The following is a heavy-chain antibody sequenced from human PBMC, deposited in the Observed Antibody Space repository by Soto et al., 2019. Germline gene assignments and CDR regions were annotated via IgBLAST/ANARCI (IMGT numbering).Heavy chain of an antibody. CDR1: GFTFSTYG. D-gene: IGHD3-16*02. V-gene: IGHV3-30*18. J-gene: IGHJ4*02. Sequence: QVQLVESGGGVVQPGRSPRLSCAASGFTFSTYGMHWVRQAPGKGLEWVAGISFDGNIQYYADSVKGRFTISRDNSKNTLYLQMDSLRAEDTAVYYCAKVSEGSMITFGGVIAYWGQGTLVTVSS. CDR3: AKVSEGSMITFGGVIAY. CDR2: ISFDGNIQ.